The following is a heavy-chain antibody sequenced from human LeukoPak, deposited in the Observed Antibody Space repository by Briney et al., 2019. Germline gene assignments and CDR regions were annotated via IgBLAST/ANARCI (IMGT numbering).Heavy chain of an antibody. CDR2: IYYSGST. CDR3: AHYYDSSFDY. J-gene: IGHJ4*02. V-gene: IGHV4-59*11. CDR1: GGSISSHY. Sequence: PSETLSLTCTVSGGSISSHYWSWIRQPPGKGLEWIGYIYYSGSTNYNPSLKSRVTIPVDTSKNQFSLKLSSVTAADTAVYYCAHYYDSSFDYWGQGTLVTVSS. D-gene: IGHD3-22*01.